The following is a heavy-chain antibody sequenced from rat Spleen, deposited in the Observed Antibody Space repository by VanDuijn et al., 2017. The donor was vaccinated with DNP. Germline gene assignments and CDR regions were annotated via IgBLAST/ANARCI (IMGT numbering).Heavy chain of an antibody. CDR1: GYSITSNY. CDR3: ASYYYDGYFAVDA. CDR2: ISYSGST. D-gene: IGHD1-12*03. V-gene: IGHV3-1*01. J-gene: IGHJ4*01. Sequence: EVQLQESGPGLVKPSQSLSLTCSVTGYSITSNYWGWIRKFPGNKMVYIGHISYSGSTSYNPSLKSRISITRDTSKNQFFLQLNSVTTEDTATYYCASYYYDGYFAVDAWGQGTSVTVSS.